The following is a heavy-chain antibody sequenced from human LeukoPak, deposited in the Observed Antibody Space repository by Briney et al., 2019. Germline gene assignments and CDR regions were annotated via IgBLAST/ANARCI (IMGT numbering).Heavy chain of an antibody. J-gene: IGHJ6*02. V-gene: IGHV3-30*18. CDR1: GFTFSSYG. CDR2: ISYDGSNK. D-gene: IGHD5-18*01. CDR3: AKGTMAAMVSYYYGMDV. Sequence: GGSLRLSCAAAGFTFSSYGMHWVRQAPGKGLEWVAVISYDGSNKYYADSVKGRFTISRDNSKNTLYLQMNSLRAEDTAVYYCAKGTMAAMVSYYYGMDVWGQGTTVTVSS.